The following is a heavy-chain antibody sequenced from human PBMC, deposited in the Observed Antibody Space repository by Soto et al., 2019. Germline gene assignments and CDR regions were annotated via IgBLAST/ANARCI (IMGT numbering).Heavy chain of an antibody. CDR3: AKTVTTARLYGMDV. Sequence: EGQLLESGGGFVQPGGSLKLSCAASEFAFSNYAMNWVRQPPGKGLEWVSAISSGSVNIYYADSVKGRFTISRDNSKSTLYLQMSGLRADDTAVYYCAKTVTTARLYGMDVW. J-gene: IGHJ6*01. V-gene: IGHV3-23*01. CDR1: EFAFSNYA. D-gene: IGHD4-17*01. CDR2: ISSGSVNI.